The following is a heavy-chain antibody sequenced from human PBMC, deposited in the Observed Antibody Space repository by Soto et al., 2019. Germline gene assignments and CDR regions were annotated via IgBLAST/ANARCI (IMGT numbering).Heavy chain of an antibody. J-gene: IGHJ4*02. CDR1: GGTFSGYV. V-gene: IGHV1-69*01. Sequence: QLVQSGSEVKKPGSSVKVSCQASGGTFSGYVVTWVRQAPGQGLERLGEFVPLFGTTNYAQRFSGTITITAEEASSKSYMELRTLRSDDTAVYYCATHGLGVSSPPYFDNWGQGTLVTVSS. CDR3: ATHGLGVSSPPYFDN. D-gene: IGHD3-16*01. CDR2: FVPLFGTT.